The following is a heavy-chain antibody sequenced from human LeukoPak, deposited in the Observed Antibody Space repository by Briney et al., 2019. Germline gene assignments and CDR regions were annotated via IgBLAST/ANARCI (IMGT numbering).Heavy chain of an antibody. CDR2: ISYDGSNK. Sequence: GGSLRLSCAASGFTFSSYGMHWVRQAPGKGLEWVAVISYDGSNKYYADSVKGRFTISRDNAKNSLCLQMNSLRAEDTAVYYCARGGRYNAYWGQGTPVTVSS. V-gene: IGHV3-30*03. J-gene: IGHJ4*02. CDR3: ARGGRYNAY. D-gene: IGHD1-26*01. CDR1: GFTFSSYG.